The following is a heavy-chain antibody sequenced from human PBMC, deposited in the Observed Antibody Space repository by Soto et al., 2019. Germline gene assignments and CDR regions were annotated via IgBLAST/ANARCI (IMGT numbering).Heavy chain of an antibody. CDR1: GFIFKNAW. Sequence: EVHLIQSGGGVAKPGGSLRLSCTASGFIFKNAWMTWIRQAPGKGLQWVGRIKSKEEGETRDYGEPVKGRFTISRHDSNNTVFLQLNNLKTEDTGIYFCASVEGGWLDYWGQGILVTVSS. D-gene: IGHD6-19*01. CDR2: IKSKEEGETR. J-gene: IGHJ4*02. CDR3: ASVEGGWLDY. V-gene: IGHV3-15*01.